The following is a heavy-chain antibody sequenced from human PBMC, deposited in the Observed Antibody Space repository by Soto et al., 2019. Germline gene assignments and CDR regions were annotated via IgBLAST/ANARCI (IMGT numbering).Heavy chain of an antibody. CDR3: VRGVVVVVGSTAENFDH. CDR2: VSYSGETK. CDR1: GFTFTKYS. J-gene: IGHJ4*02. D-gene: IGHD2-15*01. Sequence: GGSLRLSCVTSGFTFTKYSMNWVRQAPGKGLEWVSYVSYSGETKYYADSLKGRYAISRDDAKNSVYLQMNSLRDEDTAFYYCVRGVVVVVGSTAENFDHWGQGTLVTVSS. V-gene: IGHV3-48*02.